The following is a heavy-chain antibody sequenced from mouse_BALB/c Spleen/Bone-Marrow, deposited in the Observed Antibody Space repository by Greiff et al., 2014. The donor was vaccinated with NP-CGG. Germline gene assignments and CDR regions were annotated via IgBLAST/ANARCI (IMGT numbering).Heavy chain of an antibody. CDR1: GFSLTSYG. J-gene: IGHJ4*01. CDR2: TWAGGST. V-gene: IGHV2-9*02. Sequence: VQLQQSGPGLVAPSQSLSITCTVSGFSLTSYGVHWVRQPPGKGLEWLGVTWAGGSTNYNSALMSRLSISKDNSKSQVFLKMNSLQTDDTAMYYCARDYYGSLYAMDYWGQGTSVTVSS. CDR3: ARDYYGSLYAMDY. D-gene: IGHD1-1*01.